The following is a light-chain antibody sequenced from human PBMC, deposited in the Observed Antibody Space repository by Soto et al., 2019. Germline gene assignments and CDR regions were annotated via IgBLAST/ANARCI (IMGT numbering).Light chain of an antibody. Sequence: SVLTPPPPVSGGPGQRGTHFRLGGSSNIGTGYDVHWYHQLPGTAPKLLIYGNSNRPPGVPDRFSGSKSGTSASLAITGLQAEDEADYYCQSYDSSLSGFYVFGTGTKVTVL. CDR2: GNS. CDR1: SSNIGTGYD. CDR3: QSYDSSLSGFYV. J-gene: IGLJ1*01. V-gene: IGLV1-40*01.